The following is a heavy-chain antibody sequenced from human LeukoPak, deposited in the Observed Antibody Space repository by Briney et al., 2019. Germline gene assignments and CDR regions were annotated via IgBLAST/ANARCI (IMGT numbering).Heavy chain of an antibody. D-gene: IGHD6-19*01. V-gene: IGHV1-2*06. J-gene: IGHJ4*02. CDR2: INPNSGGT. Sequence: ASVKVSCKASGGTFSSYAISWVRQAPGQGLEWMGRINPNSGGTNYAQKFQGRVTMTRDTSISTAYMELSRLRSDDTAVYYCARDHSGWYSDDYFDYWGQGTLVTVSS. CDR1: GGTFSSYA. CDR3: ARDHSGWYSDDYFDY.